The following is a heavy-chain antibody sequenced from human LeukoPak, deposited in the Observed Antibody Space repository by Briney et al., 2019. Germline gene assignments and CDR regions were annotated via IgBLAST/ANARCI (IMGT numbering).Heavy chain of an antibody. J-gene: IGHJ4*02. CDR3: ATNPQGGDGCGGDCLDY. D-gene: IGHD2-21*01. V-gene: IGHV1-69*06. CDR1: GGTFSSYA. Sequence: AVKVSCKASGGTFSSYAISWVRQAPGQGLEWMGRIIPIFGTANYAQTFQGRVTITADKSTSTAYMELSSLRAEGTAVYYYATNPQGGDGCGGDCLDYWGQGTLVTVSS. CDR2: IIPIFGTA.